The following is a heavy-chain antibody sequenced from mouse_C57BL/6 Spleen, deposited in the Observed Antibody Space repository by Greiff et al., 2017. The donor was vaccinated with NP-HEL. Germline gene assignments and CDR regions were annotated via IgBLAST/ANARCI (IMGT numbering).Heavy chain of an antibody. CDR1: GFSFNTYA. D-gene: IGHD1-2*01. V-gene: IGHV10-1*01. CDR3: VSPLIITAAY. CDR2: IRSKSNNYAT. Sequence: EVQLVESGGGLVQPKGSLTLSCAASGFSFNTYAMNWVRQAPGKGLEWVARIRSKSNNYATYYADSVKDRFTISRDDSESMLYLQMNNLKTEDTAMYYCVSPLIITAAYWGQGTLVTVSA. J-gene: IGHJ3*01.